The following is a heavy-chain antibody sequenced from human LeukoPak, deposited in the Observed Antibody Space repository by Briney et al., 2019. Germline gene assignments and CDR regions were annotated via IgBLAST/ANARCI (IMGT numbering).Heavy chain of an antibody. J-gene: IGHJ4*02. CDR1: GGIFSSYA. CDR2: IIPIFGTA. V-gene: IGHV1-69*01. D-gene: IGHD2-2*01. CDR3: ARDRWGQLSYFDY. Sequence: GSAVKVSCKASGGIFSSYAISRVRQAPGRGLEGMGGIIPIFGTANYAQKFQGRVTITADESTSTDYMELSSLRSEDTAVYYCARDRWGQLSYFDYWGEGTLVTVSS.